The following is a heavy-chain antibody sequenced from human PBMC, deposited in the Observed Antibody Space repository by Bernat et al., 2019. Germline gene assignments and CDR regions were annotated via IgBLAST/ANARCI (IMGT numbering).Heavy chain of an antibody. V-gene: IGHV1-69*04. J-gene: IGHJ5*02. CDR2: IIPILGIA. Sequence: QVQLVQSGAEVKKPGSSVKVSCKASGGTFSSYAISWVRQAPGQGLEWMGRIIPILGIANYAQKFQGRVTITADKSTSTAYMELSSLRSEDTAVYYCARDSHYYGSGSYMVWVDPWGQGTLVTVSS. D-gene: IGHD3-10*01. CDR3: ARDSHYYGSGSYMVWVDP. CDR1: GGTFSSYA.